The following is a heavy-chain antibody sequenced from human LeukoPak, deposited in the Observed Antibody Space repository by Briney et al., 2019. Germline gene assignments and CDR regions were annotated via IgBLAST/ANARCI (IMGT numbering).Heavy chain of an antibody. CDR2: IIPILGTA. CDR3: ARRNLEATPFDY. D-gene: IGHD2-15*01. Sequence: SVKVSCKASGGTFSSYAISWVRQAPGQGLEWMGGIIPILGTANYAQKFQGRVTITADESTSTAYMELSSLRSEDTAVYYCARRNLEATPFDYWGQGTLVTVSS. V-gene: IGHV1-69*01. J-gene: IGHJ4*02. CDR1: GGTFSSYA.